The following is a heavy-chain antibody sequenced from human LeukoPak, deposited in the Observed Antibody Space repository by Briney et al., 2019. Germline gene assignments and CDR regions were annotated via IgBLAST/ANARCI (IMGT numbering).Heavy chain of an antibody. V-gene: IGHV4-59*08. CDR1: GGSISSYY. CDR2: ISHSGST. CDR3: ARRGSGASLEYYFDL. J-gene: IGHJ2*01. Sequence: SETLSLTCTVSGGSISSYYWSWIRQTPGKGLEWIGYISHSGSTNYNPSLKSRVTISVDTSKNQFSLKLSSVTAADTAVYYCARRGSGASLEYYFDLWGRGTLVTVSS. D-gene: IGHD1-14*01.